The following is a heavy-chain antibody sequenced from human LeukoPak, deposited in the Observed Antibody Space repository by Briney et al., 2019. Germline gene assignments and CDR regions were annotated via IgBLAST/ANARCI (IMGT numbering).Heavy chain of an antibody. CDR2: IIPIFGTA. D-gene: IGHD6-19*01. V-gene: IGHV1-69*05. J-gene: IGHJ4*02. CDR1: GGTFSSYA. Sequence: ASVKVSRKASGGTFSSYAISWVRQAPGQGLEWMGGIIPIFGTANYAQKFQGRVTITTDESTSTAYMELSSLRSEDTAVYYCARGKRAVAGTLGYWGQGTLVTVSS. CDR3: ARGKRAVAGTLGY.